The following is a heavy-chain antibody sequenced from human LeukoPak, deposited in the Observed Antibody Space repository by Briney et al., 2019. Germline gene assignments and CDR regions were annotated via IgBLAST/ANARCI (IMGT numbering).Heavy chain of an antibody. Sequence: GGSLRLSCAASGFTFSSYAMSWVRQAPGKGLEWVSAISGSGDSTYYGDSVKGRFTISRDNSKNTLYLQMNSLRAEDTAVYYCAKTRPLDSSSWSHGDYWGQGTLVTASS. D-gene: IGHD6-13*01. CDR1: GFTFSSYA. CDR2: ISGSGDST. CDR3: AKTRPLDSSSWSHGDY. J-gene: IGHJ4*02. V-gene: IGHV3-23*01.